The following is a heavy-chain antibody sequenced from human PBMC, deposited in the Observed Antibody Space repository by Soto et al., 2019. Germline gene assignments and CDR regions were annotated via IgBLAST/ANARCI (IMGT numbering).Heavy chain of an antibody. CDR3: AKDSKIVSVLPPRPCATHF. J-gene: IGHJ1*01. CDR2: TRSNGEHT. Sequence: PGGSLRISCAGSGFMFSNFAMTWVRQAPGKGLEWVSTTRSNGEHTYYADSVKGRFTVSRDNSKNTLFLEMSSLRAEDTAIYYCAKDSKIVSVLPPRPCATHFWGQAPLVTL. D-gene: IGHD3-10*01. CDR1: GFMFSNFA. V-gene: IGHV3-23*01.